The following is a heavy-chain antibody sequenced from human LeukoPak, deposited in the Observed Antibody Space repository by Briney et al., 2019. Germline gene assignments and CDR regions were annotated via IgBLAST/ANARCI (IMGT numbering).Heavy chain of an antibody. D-gene: IGHD6-13*01. CDR1: GGSFSGYY. Sequence: SETLSLTCAVYGGSFSGYYWSWIRQPPGKGLEWIGEINHSGSTNYNPSLKSRVTISVDTSKNQFSLKLSSVTAADTAVYYCARNANRYSSSSPRYWGQGTLVTVSS. CDR3: ARNANRYSSSSPRY. J-gene: IGHJ4*02. V-gene: IGHV4-34*01. CDR2: INHSGST.